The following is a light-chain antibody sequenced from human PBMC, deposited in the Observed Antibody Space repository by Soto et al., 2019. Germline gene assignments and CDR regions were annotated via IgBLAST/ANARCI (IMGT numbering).Light chain of an antibody. CDR1: QSISGW. J-gene: IGKJ2*01. Sequence: DIQMTQSPSTLSASVGDRVTITCRASQSISGWLAWYQQKPGKAPKLLIYDASSLGSGVPSRFSGSGSGTEFTLTISSLQPDDFATYYCQHYNNYLYTFGQGTKLEIK. V-gene: IGKV1-5*01. CDR3: QHYNNYLYT. CDR2: DAS.